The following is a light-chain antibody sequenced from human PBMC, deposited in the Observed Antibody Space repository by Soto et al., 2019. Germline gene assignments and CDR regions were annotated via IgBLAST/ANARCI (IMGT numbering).Light chain of an antibody. Sequence: DLQMTQSPSSLSASEGDRVTVTCRASRSIGTYLNWYQQKPGEAPQLLIYAASTLQTGVPSRFSESGSGTDFTLTITSLQPKVFATYYCKKSFSPPPPLGQGTKREIK. CDR1: RSIGTY. CDR3: KKSFSPPPP. J-gene: IGKJ2*01. CDR2: AAS. V-gene: IGKV1-39*01.